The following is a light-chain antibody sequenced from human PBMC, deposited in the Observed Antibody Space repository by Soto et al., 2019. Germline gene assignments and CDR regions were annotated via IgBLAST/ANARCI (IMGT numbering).Light chain of an antibody. Sequence: VMTQSPLSLLVTPAEAASISCRSSQSLLHSNVYNYVDWYLQKAGQSPHLLIYVGSNRASGVPDRFSGSGSVTYFTLKISRVEAEDVGVYYCMQSLETPWTFGQGTKVDSK. CDR1: QSLLHSNVYNY. J-gene: IGKJ1*01. CDR3: MQSLETPWT. CDR2: VGS. V-gene: IGKV2-28*01.